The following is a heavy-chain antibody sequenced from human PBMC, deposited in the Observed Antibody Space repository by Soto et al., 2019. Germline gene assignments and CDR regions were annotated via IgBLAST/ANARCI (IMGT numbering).Heavy chain of an antibody. CDR1: GASLSSISYY. D-gene: IGHD2-15*01. V-gene: IGHV4-39*01. CDR3: ESRQRSGGSCSDPGFDS. Sequence: SETLSLTCTVSGASLSSISYYWGWIRQPPGKGLEWVGSIFFTGNIYYYPNLKSTVTSAMSTSRNQFPLMVNSVAATDTAVYDYESRQRSGGSCSDPGFDSWGQGALVTVSS. J-gene: IGHJ4*02. CDR2: IFFTGNI.